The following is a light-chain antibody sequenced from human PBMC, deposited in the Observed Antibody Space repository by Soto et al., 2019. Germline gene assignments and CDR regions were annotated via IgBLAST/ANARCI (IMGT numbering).Light chain of an antibody. CDR1: QSVTTN. CDR2: GAS. Sequence: EVVWTQSPGTLSLSPGDRATLSCRASQSVTTNMAWYQQKPCQAPRLLIYGASTRATGIPARFSGSGSGTDFTLTISSLQSEDFAVYYCQQYKNWPTWTFGQGTKVDIK. J-gene: IGKJ1*01. V-gene: IGKV3-15*01. CDR3: QQYKNWPTWT.